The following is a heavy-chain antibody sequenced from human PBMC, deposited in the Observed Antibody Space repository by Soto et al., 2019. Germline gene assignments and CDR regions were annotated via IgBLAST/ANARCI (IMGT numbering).Heavy chain of an antibody. D-gene: IGHD1-1*01. CDR2: ISGSGDDT. CDR3: ATPIPKTGTTFGF. J-gene: IGHJ4*02. CDR1: GFTFSNFA. Sequence: QLLESGGGFVQPGGSLRLSCVASGFTFSNFAMAWVRQAPGEGLEWVSAISGSGDDTFYADSMKGRFTISRDNSKDTLYLQINSLRAEDTAVYYCATPIPKTGTTFGFWCQGTLVTVSS. V-gene: IGHV3-23*01.